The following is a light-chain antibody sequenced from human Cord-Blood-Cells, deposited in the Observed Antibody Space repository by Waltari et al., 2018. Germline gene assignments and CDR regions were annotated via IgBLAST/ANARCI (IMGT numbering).Light chain of an antibody. CDR3: QQSYSTPPA. Sequence: DIQMTQSPSSLSASVGDRVTITCRASQSISSYLNLYQQKPGKAPKLLNYAASSLKSGVPSRCSGSCSGTDFTLTISSLQPEDVATYYCQQSYSTPPAFGGGTKVEIK. J-gene: IGKJ4*01. CDR1: QSISSY. CDR2: AAS. V-gene: IGKV1-39*01.